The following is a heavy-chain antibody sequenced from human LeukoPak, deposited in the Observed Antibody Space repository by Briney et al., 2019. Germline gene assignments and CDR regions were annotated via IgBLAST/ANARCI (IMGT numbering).Heavy chain of an antibody. Sequence: ASVKVSCKSSGYTFTGYYMHWVRPAPGQGLAWMGWINPNSGGTNYAQKFQGRVTMTRDTSISTAYMEMSRLGSDDTAVYHCASGGVSHSRSMDVWGQGTTVTGSS. CDR3: ASGGVSHSRSMDV. J-gene: IGHJ6*02. V-gene: IGHV1-2*02. D-gene: IGHD3-16*01. CDR1: GYTFTGYY. CDR2: INPNSGGT.